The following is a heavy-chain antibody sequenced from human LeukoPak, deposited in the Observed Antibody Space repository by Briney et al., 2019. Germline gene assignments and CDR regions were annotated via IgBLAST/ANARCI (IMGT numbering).Heavy chain of an antibody. Sequence: SETLSLTRTVSGGSISSGGYYWSWIRQHPGKGLEWIGYIYYSGSTYYNPSLKSRVTISVDTSKNQFSLKLSSVTAADTAVYYCARGSGYQLLDEYNWFDPWGQGTLVTVSS. V-gene: IGHV4-31*03. CDR1: GGSISSGGYY. CDR2: IYYSGST. CDR3: ARGSGYQLLDEYNWFDP. D-gene: IGHD2-2*01. J-gene: IGHJ5*02.